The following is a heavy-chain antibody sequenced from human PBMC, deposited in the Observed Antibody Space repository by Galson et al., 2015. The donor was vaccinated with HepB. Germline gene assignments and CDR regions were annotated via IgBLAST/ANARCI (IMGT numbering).Heavy chain of an antibody. CDR1: GGTFSSYA. CDR2: IIPIFGTA. Sequence: SVKVSCKASGGTFSSYAISWVRQAPGQGLEWMGGIIPIFGTANYAQKFQGRVTITADESTSTAYMELSGLRSEDTAVYYCARDCSGGSCSRGADAFDIWGQGTMVTVSS. J-gene: IGHJ3*02. D-gene: IGHD2-15*01. CDR3: ARDCSGGSCSRGADAFDI. V-gene: IGHV1-69*13.